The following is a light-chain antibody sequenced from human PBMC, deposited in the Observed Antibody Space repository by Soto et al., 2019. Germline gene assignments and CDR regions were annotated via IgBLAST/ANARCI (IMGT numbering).Light chain of an antibody. Sequence: QSVLTQPPSMSGAPGQRVTISCTGSSSNIGAGYDVHWYQQLPGTAPKLLIFVNINRPSGVPDRFSGSKSGTSASLAITGLQAEDEADYYCQSYDSSLGGLVFGGGTKVTVL. CDR1: SSNIGAGYD. V-gene: IGLV1-40*01. J-gene: IGLJ2*01. CDR2: VNI. CDR3: QSYDSSLGGLV.